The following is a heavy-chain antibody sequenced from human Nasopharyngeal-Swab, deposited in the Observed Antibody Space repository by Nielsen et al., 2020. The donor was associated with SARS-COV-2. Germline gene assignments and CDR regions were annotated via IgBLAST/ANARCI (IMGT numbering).Heavy chain of an antibody. J-gene: IGHJ4*02. CDR3: AVSSGWFDY. V-gene: IGHV4-39*01. CDR2: IYYSGST. D-gene: IGHD6-19*01. Sequence: SETLSLTCPVSGGPISSSRYYWGWIRQPPGKGLEWIGSIYYSGSTYYNPSLRSRVTISVDTSKNQFSLKLSSVTAADTAVYYCAVSSGWFDYWGQGTLVTVSS. CDR1: GGPISSSRYY.